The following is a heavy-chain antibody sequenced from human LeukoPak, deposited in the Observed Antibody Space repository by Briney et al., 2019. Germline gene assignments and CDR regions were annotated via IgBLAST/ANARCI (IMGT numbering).Heavy chain of an antibody. CDR2: IYYSGGT. D-gene: IGHD1-14*01. J-gene: IGHJ5*02. CDR1: GGSITTYY. Sequence: SETLSLTCTVSGGSITTYYWSWIRQSPGKGLEWIGYIYYSGGTNYNPSLKSRVTLSIDASKNQFSLRLSSVTAADTAIYYCARDNPANWFDPWGQGTLVTV. CDR3: ARDNPANWFDP. V-gene: IGHV4-59*01.